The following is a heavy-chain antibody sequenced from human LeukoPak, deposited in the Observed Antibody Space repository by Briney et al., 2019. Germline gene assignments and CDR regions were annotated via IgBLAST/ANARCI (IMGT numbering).Heavy chain of an antibody. CDR1: GFPFSSYA. D-gene: IGHD3-16*01. CDR2: IKEDGSEK. CDR3: AATRQLGAFDI. Sequence: GGSLRLSCAVSGFPFSSYAMHWVRQAPGKGLQWVANIKEDGSEKYFVDSVKGRFTISRDNAKKSLYLQMNSLRAEDTAVYYCAATRQLGAFDIWGQGTVVTVSS. V-gene: IGHV3-7*01. J-gene: IGHJ3*02.